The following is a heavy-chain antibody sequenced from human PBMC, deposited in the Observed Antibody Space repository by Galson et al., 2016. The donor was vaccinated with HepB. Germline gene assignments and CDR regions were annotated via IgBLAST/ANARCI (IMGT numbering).Heavy chain of an antibody. D-gene: IGHD6-19*01. CDR1: GYTFSGHH. V-gene: IGHV1-46*01. CDR3: ARDSSAWSLPSGLYGMDV. J-gene: IGHJ6*02. CDR2: MNPTSGRT. Sequence: SVKVSCKASGYTFSGHHMHWVRQAPGQGLEWMGAMNPTSGRTNYAQKFQGRVAMTRDTSTSTVYMELSSLTSDDTAIYYCARDSSAWSLPSGLYGMDVWGRGTTVTVSS.